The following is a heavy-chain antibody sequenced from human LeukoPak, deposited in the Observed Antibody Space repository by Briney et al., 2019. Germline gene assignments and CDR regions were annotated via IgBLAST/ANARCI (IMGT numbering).Heavy chain of an antibody. V-gene: IGHV3-23*01. J-gene: IGHJ4*02. Sequence: GGSLRLSCAASGFTFSSYAMSWVRQAPGKGLEWVSGISGSGDNTYYADSVKGRFTISRDNSKNTLYLQMNSLRAEDTAVYYCAKDPDSSGYNYYFDYWGQGTLVTVSS. CDR2: ISGSGDNT. CDR1: GFTFSSYA. D-gene: IGHD3-22*01. CDR3: AKDPDSSGYNYYFDY.